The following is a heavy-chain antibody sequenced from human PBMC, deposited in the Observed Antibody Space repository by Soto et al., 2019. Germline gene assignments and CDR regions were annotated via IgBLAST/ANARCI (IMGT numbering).Heavy chain of an antibody. Sequence: PGGSLRLSCTASGFTFGYYAMIWFRQAPGKGLEWVGFIRSKAYSGTAEYAASVKGRFTMSRDDSKNIAYLQMNSLKTEDTAVYYCSRDRSGITMIRGVADYWGQGTLVTVSS. CDR1: GFTFGYYA. CDR3: SRDRSGITMIRGVADY. CDR2: IRSKAYSGTA. J-gene: IGHJ4*02. D-gene: IGHD3-10*01. V-gene: IGHV3-49*03.